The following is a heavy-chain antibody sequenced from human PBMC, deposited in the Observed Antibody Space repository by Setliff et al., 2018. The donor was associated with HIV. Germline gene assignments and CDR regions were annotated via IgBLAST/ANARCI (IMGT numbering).Heavy chain of an antibody. D-gene: IGHD3-9*01. CDR2: IYYSGTT. CDR1: GGSISSTNYY. Sequence: SETLSLTCTVSGGSISSTNYYWGWIRQTPGKGLEWIGSIYYSGTTYYNPSLKSRVTMSVDTSTSRLSLKVHSVTAADTAMYYCARGGADVLRYFDWLLSTRAEYFQHWGQGTLVTVSS. CDR3: ARGGADVLRYFDWLLSTRAEYFQH. J-gene: IGHJ1*01. V-gene: IGHV4-39*07.